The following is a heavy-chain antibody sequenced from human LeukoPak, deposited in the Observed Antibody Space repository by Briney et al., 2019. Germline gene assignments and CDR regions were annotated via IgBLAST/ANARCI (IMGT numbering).Heavy chain of an antibody. CDR1: GGSISSFY. CDR2: IYHSEST. V-gene: IGHV4-59*01. CDR3: ARGTSYSGATFLY. J-gene: IGHJ4*02. D-gene: IGHD1-26*01. Sequence: SETLSLTCSVSGGSISSFYWNWIRQPPGKGLEWIGYIYHSESTNYNPSLKGRVTISADTSKNQFSLKLSSVTAADTAVYYCARGTSYSGATFLYWGQGTLVTVSS.